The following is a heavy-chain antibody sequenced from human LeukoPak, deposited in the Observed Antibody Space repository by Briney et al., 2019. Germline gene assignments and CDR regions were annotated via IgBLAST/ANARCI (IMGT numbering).Heavy chain of an antibody. CDR3: ASENSGPFDY. Sequence: SETLSLTCTVSGGSINNYYWNWIRQPPGKGLEWIGYIYYSGRTNYNPSLKSRVTISVDTSKNQFSLKLSSVTAADTAVYYCASENSGPFDYWGQGTLVTVSS. V-gene: IGHV4-59*01. D-gene: IGHD6-19*01. CDR1: GGSINNYY. J-gene: IGHJ4*02. CDR2: IYYSGRT.